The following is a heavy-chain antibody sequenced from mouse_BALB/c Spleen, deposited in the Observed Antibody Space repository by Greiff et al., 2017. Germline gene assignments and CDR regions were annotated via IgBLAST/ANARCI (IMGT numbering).Heavy chain of an antibody. CDR1: GYTFTSYW. D-gene: IGHD2-14*01. J-gene: IGHJ4*01. CDR2: IDPCNSGT. CDR3: ARTGYYGYEMDY. V-gene: IGHV1-59*01. Sequence: VKLQESGPELVRPGASVKMSCKASGYTFTSYWMHWVQQRPGQGLEWIGMIDPCNSGTRLNQKFKDKARLNVDKSSNTAYMQLSSLTSEDSAVYYCARTGYYGYEMDYWGQGTSVTVSS.